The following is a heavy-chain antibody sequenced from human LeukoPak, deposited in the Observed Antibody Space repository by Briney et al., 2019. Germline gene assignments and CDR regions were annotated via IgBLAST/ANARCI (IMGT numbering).Heavy chain of an antibody. D-gene: IGHD5-18*01. CDR1: GFTLSSYW. J-gene: IGHJ4*02. V-gene: IGHV3-7*01. Sequence: GGSLRLSCAASGFTLSSYWMSWVRQAPGKGLEWVANINQDGSEKFYVDSVKGRSTISRDNAKNSLYLQMNSLRAEDTAVYYCARDRWGYSYGGDWGQGTLVTVSS. CDR2: INQDGSEK. CDR3: ARDRWGYSYGGD.